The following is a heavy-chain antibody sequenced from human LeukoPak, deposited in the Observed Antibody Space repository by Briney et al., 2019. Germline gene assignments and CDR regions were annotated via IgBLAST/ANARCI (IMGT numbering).Heavy chain of an antibody. J-gene: IGHJ4*02. D-gene: IGHD6-19*01. CDR1: GGSFSGYY. Sequence: PSETLSLTCAVYGGSFSGYYCSLIRQPPAKGLGWIGEINHSGSTNYNPSLKSRVTISVDTSKNQFSLKLSSVTAADTAVYYCARAWPVNIAVAVTSFDYWGQGTLVTVSS. CDR3: ARAWPVNIAVAVTSFDY. CDR2: INHSGST. V-gene: IGHV4-34*01.